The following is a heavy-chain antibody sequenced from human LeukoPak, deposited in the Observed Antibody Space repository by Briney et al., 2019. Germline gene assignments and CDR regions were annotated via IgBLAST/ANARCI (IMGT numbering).Heavy chain of an antibody. CDR1: GYTFTGYY. V-gene: IGHV1-2*02. CDR2: INPNSGGT. Sequence: GASVKVSCKASGYTFTGYYMHWVRQAPGQGLEWMGWINPNSGGTNYAQKFQGRVTMTRDTSISTAYMELSRLRSDDTAVYYCARDRVMDYYGSGSYSWFDPWGQGTLVTVSS. CDR3: ARDRVMDYYGSGSYSWFDP. D-gene: IGHD3-10*01. J-gene: IGHJ5*02.